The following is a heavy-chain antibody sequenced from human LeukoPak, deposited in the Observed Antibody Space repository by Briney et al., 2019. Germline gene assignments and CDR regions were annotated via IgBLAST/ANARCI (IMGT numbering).Heavy chain of an antibody. D-gene: IGHD2-8*01. CDR1: GGSMTSNNYY. CDR3: WRPHCSNSVCSSSRVDF. V-gene: IGHV4-39*01. Sequence: SETLSLTCTVSGGSMTSNNYYWGWIRQPPGKGLEWIGDIHYSGSTYYSPSLKNRVTISVDTSKNQFSLRLKSVTAADTAVYYCWRPHCSNSVCSSSRVDFWGQGTLVTVSS. J-gene: IGHJ4*02. CDR2: IHYSGST.